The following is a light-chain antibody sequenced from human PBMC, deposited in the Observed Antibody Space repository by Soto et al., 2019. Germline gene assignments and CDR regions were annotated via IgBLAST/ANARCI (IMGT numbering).Light chain of an antibody. Sequence: QPLLTQPPSTSASLGASVTLTCTLSSGYSNYKVDWYQQRPGEGPRFVMRVGTGGIVGSKGDGIPDRFSVLGSGLIRYLTINNIQEEDESDYHCGANHGSGGNFVWVFGGGTKLTVL. V-gene: IGLV9-49*01. CDR1: SGYSNYK. CDR2: VGTGGIVG. J-gene: IGLJ3*02. CDR3: GANHGSGGNFVWV.